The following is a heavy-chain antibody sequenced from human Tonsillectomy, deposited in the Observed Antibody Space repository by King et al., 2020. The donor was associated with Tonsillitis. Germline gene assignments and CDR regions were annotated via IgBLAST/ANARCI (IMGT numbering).Heavy chain of an antibody. J-gene: IGHJ4*02. CDR1: GFTFSSAW. D-gene: IGHD6-6*01. CDR3: TTRISAPRLFVDY. V-gene: IGHV3-15*07. CDR2: IKSKADGGRT. Sequence: VQLVESGGGLVKPGGSLRLSCAASGFTFSSAWMNWVSQAPWKGLEWVGHIKSKADGGRTNYAAPVKGRFTISRDDSKSTLYLQMNSLKTEDTAVYYCTTRISAPRLFVDYWGQGTLVNVSS.